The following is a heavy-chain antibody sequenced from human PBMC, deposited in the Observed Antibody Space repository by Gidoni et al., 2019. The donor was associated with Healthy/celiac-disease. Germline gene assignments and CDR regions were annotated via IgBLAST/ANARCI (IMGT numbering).Heavy chain of an antibody. CDR2: ISSSSSYI. Sequence: EVQLVESGGGLVKPGGSLRRSCAASGFTFSRDSMNWVRQAPGKGLEWVSSISSSSSYIYYADSVKGRFTISRDNAKNSLYLQMNSLRAEDTAVYYCARVPRRYCGGDCLFAFDIWGQGTMVTVSS. D-gene: IGHD2-21*02. V-gene: IGHV3-21*01. CDR1: GFTFSRDS. CDR3: ARVPRRYCGGDCLFAFDI. J-gene: IGHJ3*02.